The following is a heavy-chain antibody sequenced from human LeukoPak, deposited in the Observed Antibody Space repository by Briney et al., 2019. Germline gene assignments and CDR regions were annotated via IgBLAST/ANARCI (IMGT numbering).Heavy chain of an antibody. V-gene: IGHV4-34*01. D-gene: IGHD4-11*01. CDR1: GGSFSGYY. CDR3: ARTVTNVGFDP. CDR2: INHSGST. J-gene: IGHJ5*02. Sequence: SETLSLTCAVYGGSFSGYYWSWIRQPPGKGLEWIGEINHSGSTNYNPSLKSRVTISVDTSKNQFSLKPSSVTAADTAVYYCARTVTNVGFDPWGQGTLVTVSS.